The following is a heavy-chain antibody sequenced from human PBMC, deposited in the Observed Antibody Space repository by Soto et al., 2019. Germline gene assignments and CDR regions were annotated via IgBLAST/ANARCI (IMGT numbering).Heavy chain of an antibody. CDR3: ARDILESSPPEFGYYYGMDV. Sequence: VQLVESGGGVVQPGRSLRLSCAASGFTFSSYGMHWVRQAPGKGLEWVAVIWYDGSNKYYADSVKGRFTISRDNSKNTLYLQMNSLRAEDTAVYYCARDILESSPPEFGYYYGMDVWGQGTTVTVSS. D-gene: IGHD3-16*01. J-gene: IGHJ6*02. CDR2: IWYDGSNK. V-gene: IGHV3-33*01. CDR1: GFTFSSYG.